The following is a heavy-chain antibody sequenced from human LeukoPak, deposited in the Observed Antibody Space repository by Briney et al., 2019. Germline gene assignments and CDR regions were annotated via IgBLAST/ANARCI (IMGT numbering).Heavy chain of an antibody. CDR2: IRYDGTSK. Sequence: GGSLRLSCAASGFTFSTYWMSWVRQAPGKGLEWVAFIRYDGTSKYYPDSVKGRFTISRDNSRNTLYLQMNSLRPEDTAVYYCAKGHEFGDRKYYFDYWGQGTLVTVSS. V-gene: IGHV3-30*02. J-gene: IGHJ4*02. CDR3: AKGHEFGDRKYYFDY. CDR1: GFTFSTYW. D-gene: IGHD2-21*01.